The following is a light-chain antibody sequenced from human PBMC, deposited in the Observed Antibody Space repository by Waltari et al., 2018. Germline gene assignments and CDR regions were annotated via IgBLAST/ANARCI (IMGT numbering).Light chain of an antibody. CDR2: SAS. CDR3: QQSYNTPFT. V-gene: IGKV1-39*01. Sequence: DIQMTQSPSSLSVSVGDRVTITCRASQSISIYLNWCQQKPGKAPTLLIYSASTLQSGVPSRFSGSGSGTDFTLTITSLQPEDVATYYCQQSYNTPFTFGPGTKV. CDR1: QSISIY. J-gene: IGKJ3*01.